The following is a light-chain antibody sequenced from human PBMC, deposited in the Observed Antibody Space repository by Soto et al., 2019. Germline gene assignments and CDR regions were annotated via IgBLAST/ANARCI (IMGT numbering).Light chain of an antibody. J-gene: IGKJ4*01. Sequence: DIVMTQSPDSLAVSLGERATINCKSSQSVLYSSNNKNYLACYQQKPGQPPKLLIYWASTRESGVPDRFSGRGSGTDSTLAISSLQAEDVAVSCCRQYYRTTLTFGGGTKVEIK. CDR1: QSVLYSSNNKNY. CDR3: RQYYRTTLT. V-gene: IGKV4-1*01. CDR2: WAS.